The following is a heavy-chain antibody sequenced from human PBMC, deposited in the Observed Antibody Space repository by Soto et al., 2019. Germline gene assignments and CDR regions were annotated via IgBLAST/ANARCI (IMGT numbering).Heavy chain of an antibody. CDR2: ISYDGSNK. CDR3: AKGRGYSGRKMVDY. Sequence: GGSLRLSCAASGFTFSSYGMHWVRQAPGKGLEWVAVISYDGSNKYYADSVKGRFTISRDNSKNTLYLQMNSLRAEDTAVYYCAKGRGYSGRKMVDYWGQGTLVTVSS. V-gene: IGHV3-30*18. CDR1: GFTFSSYG. J-gene: IGHJ4*02. D-gene: IGHD5-12*01.